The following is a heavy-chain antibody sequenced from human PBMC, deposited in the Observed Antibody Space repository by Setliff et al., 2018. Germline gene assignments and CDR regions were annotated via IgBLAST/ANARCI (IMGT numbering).Heavy chain of an antibody. CDR2: INPNSGGT. V-gene: IGHV1-2*04. J-gene: IGHJ4*02. Sequence: ASVKVSCKASGYTFTGYYMHWVRQAPGQGLEWMGRINPNSGGTNYAQKFQGWVTMTRDTSISTAYMELSRLRSDDTAVYYCARGALYYDSSGYYPDYWGQGTLVTVSS. CDR3: ARGALYYDSSGYYPDY. CDR1: GYTFTGYY. D-gene: IGHD3-22*01.